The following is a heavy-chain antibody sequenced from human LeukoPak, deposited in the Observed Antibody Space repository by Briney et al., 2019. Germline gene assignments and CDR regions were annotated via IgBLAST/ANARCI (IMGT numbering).Heavy chain of an antibody. CDR1: GYSISSGYY. Sequence: SETLSLTCTVSGYSISSGYYWAWMRQPPGKGLEWIGSINHSGSTYYNPSLKSRVTVSVDTSKNQVSLRLSSVTAADAAVYYCARVCSSGRCLDYWGQGTLVTVSS. D-gene: IGHD2-15*01. J-gene: IGHJ4*02. V-gene: IGHV4-38-2*02. CDR2: INHSGST. CDR3: ARVCSSGRCLDY.